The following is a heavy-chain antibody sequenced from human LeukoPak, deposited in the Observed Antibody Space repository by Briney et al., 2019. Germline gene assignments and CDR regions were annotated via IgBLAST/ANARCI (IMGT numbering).Heavy chain of an antibody. CDR3: ARVRGVVVTAIHFDY. D-gene: IGHD2-21*02. V-gene: IGHV4-34*01. CDR1: GGSFSGYY. Sequence: SETLSLTCAVYGGSFSGYYWSWIRQPPGKGLEWIGEINHSGSTNYNPSLKSRVTISVDTSKNQFSLKLSSVTAADTAVYYCARVRGVVVTAIHFDYWGQGTLVTVSS. CDR2: INHSGST. J-gene: IGHJ4*02.